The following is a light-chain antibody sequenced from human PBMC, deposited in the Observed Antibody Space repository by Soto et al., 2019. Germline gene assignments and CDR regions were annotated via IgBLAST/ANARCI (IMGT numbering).Light chain of an antibody. Sequence: DIQMTQSPSTLSASVGDRVTIPCRASQSIASWLAWYQQKPGEAPKLLIYDASALPRGVPSRFSGSGSGTKFTLTIASLQPDDFATYYCQQYNSYSFGQGTKVDIK. CDR1: QSIASW. V-gene: IGKV1-5*01. CDR3: QQYNSYS. J-gene: IGKJ1*01. CDR2: DAS.